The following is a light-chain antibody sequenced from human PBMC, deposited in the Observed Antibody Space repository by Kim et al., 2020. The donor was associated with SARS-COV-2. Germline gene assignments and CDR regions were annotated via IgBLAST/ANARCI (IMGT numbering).Light chain of an antibody. CDR1: QNINSKY. J-gene: IGKJ2*01. V-gene: IGKV3-20*01. CDR3: QQYDSSFPMYT. Sequence: EILLTQSPGTLALSPGKRATLSCWTSQNINSKYLAWYQQKGGQAPRLLIYGAYNSAADTPDRFSGSGSGTDFTLTISRLQPEDFAVYYCQQYDSSFPMYTFGQGTKLEI. CDR2: GAY.